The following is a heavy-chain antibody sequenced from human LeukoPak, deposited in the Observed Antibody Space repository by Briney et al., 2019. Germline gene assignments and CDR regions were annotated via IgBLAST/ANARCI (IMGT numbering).Heavy chain of an antibody. D-gene: IGHD3-22*01. V-gene: IGHV4-39*01. Sequence: PSETVSLTCSVSGGSISSTNYFWGWIRQPPGEGVEGIGRVYYGGTTYYNPSLKSRVTISVDTSKNQFSLKLTSVTAADTAVYYCARRNYYDSSAYYIFDYWGQGTLVTVSS. CDR2: VYYGGTT. CDR3: ARRNYYDSSAYYIFDY. CDR1: GGSISSTNYF. J-gene: IGHJ4*02.